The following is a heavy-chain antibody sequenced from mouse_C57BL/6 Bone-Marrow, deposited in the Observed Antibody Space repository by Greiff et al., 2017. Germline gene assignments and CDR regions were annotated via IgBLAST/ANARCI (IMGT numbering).Heavy chain of an antibody. CDR2: INPNYGTT. CDR1: GYSFTDYN. CDR3: ARYDGPNPYAMDY. Sequence: VQLQQSGAELVKPGASVKISCKASGYSFTDYNMNWVKQSNGKSLEWIGVINPNYGTTSYNQKFKGKATLTADQSSSTAYIQLNSLTSEDSAVYYCARYDGPNPYAMDYWGQGTSVTVSS. J-gene: IGHJ4*01. V-gene: IGHV1-39*01. D-gene: IGHD2-3*01.